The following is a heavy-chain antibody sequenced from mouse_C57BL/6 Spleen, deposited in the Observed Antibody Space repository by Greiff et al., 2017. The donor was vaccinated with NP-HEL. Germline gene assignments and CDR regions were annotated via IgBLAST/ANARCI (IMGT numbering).Heavy chain of an antibody. Sequence: EVQLQQSGPELVKPGASVKMSCKASGYTFTDYNMHWVKQSHGKSLEWIGYINPNNGGTSYNQKVKGKATLTVNKSSSTAYMELRSLTSEDSAVYYCARIYYYGSRYFDVWGTGTTVTVSS. V-gene: IGHV1-22*01. CDR3: ARIYYYGSRYFDV. CDR2: INPNNGGT. J-gene: IGHJ1*03. CDR1: GYTFTDYN. D-gene: IGHD1-1*01.